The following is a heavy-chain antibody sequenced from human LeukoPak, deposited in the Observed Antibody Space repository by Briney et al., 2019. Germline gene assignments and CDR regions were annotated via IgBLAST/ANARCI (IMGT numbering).Heavy chain of an antibody. CDR1: GFTFSRAW. CDR2: IKEDGSED. Sequence: PGGSLRLSCAASGFTFSRAWMSWVRQAPGKGLEGVANIKEDGSEDYYADSVKGRFAISKDNAKNSLYLQMNSLRAEDTAMYYCARDADGYEDWGQGTLVTVSS. J-gene: IGHJ4*02. V-gene: IGHV3-7*01. CDR3: ARDADGYED. D-gene: IGHD5-24*01.